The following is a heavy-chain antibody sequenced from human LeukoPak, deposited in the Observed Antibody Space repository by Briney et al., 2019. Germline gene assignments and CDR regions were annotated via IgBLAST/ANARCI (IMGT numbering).Heavy chain of an antibody. V-gene: IGHV4-59*01. CDR2: IYYSAST. D-gene: IGHD1-1*01. CDR3: ASGPLELDY. Sequence: SXTLSLTCTVSGGPISSYYWSWLRQPPGKGLEWIGYIYYSASTNYNPSLKSRVTISVDTSKNQFSLKLSSVTAADTAVYYCASGPLELDYWGQGTLVTVSS. J-gene: IGHJ4*02. CDR1: GGPISSYY.